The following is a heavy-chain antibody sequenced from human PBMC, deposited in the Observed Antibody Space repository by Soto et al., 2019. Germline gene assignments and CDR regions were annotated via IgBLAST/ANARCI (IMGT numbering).Heavy chain of an antibody. CDR3: ARDRGSSLDY. CDR1: GYSFTNYG. D-gene: IGHD6-13*01. J-gene: IGHJ4*02. CDR2: FSNYNGNT. V-gene: IGHV1-18*01. Sequence: QVQLVQSGAEVKKPGASVKVSCKAYGYSFTNYGVSWVRQVPGQGLEWMGWFSNYNGNTNYAQKLQGRITMTTDTSTTTAYMELRNLRSDDTAVYYCARDRGSSLDYWGQGTLVTVSS.